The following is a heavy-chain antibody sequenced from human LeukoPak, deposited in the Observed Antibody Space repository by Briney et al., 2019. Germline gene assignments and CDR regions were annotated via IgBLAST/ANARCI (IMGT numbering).Heavy chain of an antibody. CDR3: ARGRTYYYDSSGYSPPTR. J-gene: IGHJ4*02. Sequence: SETLFLTCAVYGGSFSGYYWSWIRQPPGKGLEWIGEINHSGSTNYNPSLKSRVTISVDTSKNQFSLKLSSVTAADTAVYYCARGRTYYYDSSGYSPPTRWGQGTLVTVSS. V-gene: IGHV4-34*01. D-gene: IGHD3-22*01. CDR1: GGSFSGYY. CDR2: INHSGST.